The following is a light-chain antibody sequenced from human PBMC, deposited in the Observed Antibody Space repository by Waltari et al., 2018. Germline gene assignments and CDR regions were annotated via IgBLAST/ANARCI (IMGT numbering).Light chain of an antibody. CDR3: QSYDNSLSGHWV. CDR2: GNN. CDR1: SSDIGAGYD. V-gene: IGLV1-40*01. Sequence: QSVLTQPPSVSGAPGQRVTISCTGSSSDIGAGYDVHWYQQFPGTAPRLLIYGNNNRPSGVPDRFSGSKSGTSASLAITGLQAEDEADYYCQSYDNSLSGHWVFGGGTKLTVL. J-gene: IGLJ3*02.